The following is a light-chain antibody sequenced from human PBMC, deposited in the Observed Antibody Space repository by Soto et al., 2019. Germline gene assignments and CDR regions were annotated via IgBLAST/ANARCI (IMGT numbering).Light chain of an antibody. CDR3: SSYTSSNTREV. CDR1: SSDVGGSNY. Sequence: QSALVQPASVSGSPGQSITISCTGTSSDVGGSNYVSWYQHHPHRAPKLLIFEVSYRPSGVSNRFSGSKSGNTASLTISGLQAEDEADYYCSSYTSSNTREVFGRGTKATVL. CDR2: EVS. J-gene: IGLJ1*01. V-gene: IGLV2-14*01.